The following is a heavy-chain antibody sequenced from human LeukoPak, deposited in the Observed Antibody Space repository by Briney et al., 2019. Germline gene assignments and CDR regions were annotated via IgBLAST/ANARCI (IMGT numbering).Heavy chain of an antibody. CDR1: GYTFTGYY. V-gene: IGHV1-2*02. D-gene: IGHD6-13*01. CDR2: INPNTGGT. J-gene: IGHJ4*02. Sequence: ASVKASCKASGYTFTGYYMHWVRQAPGQGPEWMGWINPNTGGTNYAQKFQGRVTMTTDSSISTAYMELSRLRSDDTAVYYCAKDPLEATAGTSSFLDYWGQGTLVTVSA. CDR3: AKDPLEATAGTSSFLDY.